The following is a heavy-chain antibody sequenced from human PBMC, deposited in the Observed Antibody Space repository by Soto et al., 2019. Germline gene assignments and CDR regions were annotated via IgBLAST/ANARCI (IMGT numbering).Heavy chain of an antibody. D-gene: IGHD3-10*01. V-gene: IGHV1-46*03. J-gene: IGHJ4*02. CDR1: GYTFTSYY. Sequence: QVQLVQSGAEVKKPGASVKVSCKASGYTFTSYYMYWVRQAPGQGLEWMGIINPSGGTTSYAQRFQGRVTMTRDTSTGTIYMELSSLSCEDTAVYYCATGGALGSQSYYWAYDYRGQGTLVTVSS. CDR3: ATGGALGSQSYYWAYDY. CDR2: INPSGGTT.